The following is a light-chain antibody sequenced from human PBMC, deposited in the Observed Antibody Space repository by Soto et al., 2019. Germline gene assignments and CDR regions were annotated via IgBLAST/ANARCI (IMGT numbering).Light chain of an antibody. CDR1: NIGSES. CDR2: YDS. J-gene: IGLJ1*01. CDR3: QVWDSNSDHDV. V-gene: IGLV3-21*04. Sequence: SYELTQPPSVSLAPGKTATITCGGNNIGSESVHWYQQKPGQAPVLVISYDSDRPSGIPERFSGSNSGNTATLTISRVEAGDEADYYCQVWDSNSDHDVFGTGTKVTVL.